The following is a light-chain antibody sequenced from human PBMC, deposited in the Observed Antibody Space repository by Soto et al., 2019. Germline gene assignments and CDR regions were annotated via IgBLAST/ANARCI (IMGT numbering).Light chain of an antibody. CDR2: KAS. CDR1: QSISSW. CDR3: QHYNSYSEA. J-gene: IGKJ1*01. V-gene: IGKV1-5*03. Sequence: DIQMTQSPSTLSASVGDRVTMTFGASQSISSWLAWYQQKPGKAPKLLIYKASSLESGVPSRFSGSGSGTEFTLTISSLQPDDFATYYCQHYNSYSEAFGQGTKVDIK.